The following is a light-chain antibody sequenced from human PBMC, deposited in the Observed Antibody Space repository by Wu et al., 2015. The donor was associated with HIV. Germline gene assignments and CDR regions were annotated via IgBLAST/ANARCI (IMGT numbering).Light chain of an antibody. Sequence: DIVLTQSPGTLSLSPGERATLFCRASQSVSSSSLAWYQQKRGQTPRLLIYDTSNRATGIPDRFSGSGSGTDFILSISRLEPEDFAMYYCQQYGTSPRTFGQGTKVEIK. J-gene: IGKJ1*01. V-gene: IGKV3-20*01. CDR3: QQYGTSPRT. CDR1: QSVSSSS. CDR2: DTS.